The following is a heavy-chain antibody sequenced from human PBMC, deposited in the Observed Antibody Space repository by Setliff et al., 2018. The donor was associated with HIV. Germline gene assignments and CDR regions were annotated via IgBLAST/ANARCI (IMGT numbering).Heavy chain of an antibody. D-gene: IGHD2-2*01. CDR3: ARDPAIYFDF. J-gene: IGHJ4*02. CDR2: MYTTVDA. CDR1: GASVGNYF. Sequence: SETLSLTCTVTGASVGNYFWSWIRQSAGKGLEWIGRMYTTVDAACNPSLKSRVIMSVDTSKNQISLKLTSVTAADTAMYYCARDPAIYFDFWGQGVLVTVSS. V-gene: IGHV4-4*07.